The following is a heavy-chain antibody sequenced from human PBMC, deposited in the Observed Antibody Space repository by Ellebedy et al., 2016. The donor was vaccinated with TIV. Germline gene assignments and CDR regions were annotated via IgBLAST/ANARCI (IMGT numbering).Heavy chain of an antibody. J-gene: IGHJ4*02. Sequence: PGGSLRLSCVGSGFTFSSYSMNWVRQAPGKGLEWVSSISHSSTYINYADSVKGRFTISRDNAKNSLYLQMSSRRAEDTAVYYCAKRVGDTISHLDYWGQGTLVTVSS. D-gene: IGHD1-26*01. V-gene: IGHV3-21*01. CDR3: AKRVGDTISHLDY. CDR2: ISHSSTYI. CDR1: GFTFSSYS.